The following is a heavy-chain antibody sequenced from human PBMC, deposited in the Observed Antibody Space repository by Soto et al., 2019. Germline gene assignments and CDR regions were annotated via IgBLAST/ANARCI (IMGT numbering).Heavy chain of an antibody. J-gene: IGHJ6*01. D-gene: IGHD2-2*01. V-gene: IGHV1-69*01. CDR2: IIPIFGTA. CDR1: GGTFSSYA. Sequence: QVQLVQSGAEVKKPGSSVKVSCKASGGTFSSYAISWVRQAPGQGLEWMGGIIPIFGTANYAQKFQGRVTITADESTSTAYMELSSLRSEDTAVYYCARGGIVVVPAASTSGMDVWGQGTTVTVSS. CDR3: ARGGIVVVPAASTSGMDV.